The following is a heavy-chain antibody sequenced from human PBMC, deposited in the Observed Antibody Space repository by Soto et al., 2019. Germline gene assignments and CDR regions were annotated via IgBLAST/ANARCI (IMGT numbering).Heavy chain of an antibody. CDR1: GYSISSGYY. D-gene: IGHD3-22*01. J-gene: IGHJ4*02. CDR2: IYHSGTT. V-gene: IGHV4-38-2*01. Sequence: PSETLSLTCAVSGYSISSGYYWGLIRQPPGKGLEWIVTIYHSGTTYSNPSLKSRVTISVVTSKNQFSLKLSSVTAADTAVYYCARGLYYYDSSGYSPDYWGLGTLVTVSS. CDR3: ARGLYYYDSSGYSPDY.